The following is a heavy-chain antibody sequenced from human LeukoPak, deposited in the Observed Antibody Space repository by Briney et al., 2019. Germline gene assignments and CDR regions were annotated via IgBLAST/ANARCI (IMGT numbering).Heavy chain of an antibody. J-gene: IGHJ6*02. CDR3: ARSRTVLAAAARPYYYYGMDV. Sequence: PGGSLRLSCAASGFTFSSYAMHWVRQAPGKGLEWVAVISYDGSNKYCADSVKGRFTISRDNSKNTLYLQMNSLRAEDTAVYYCARSRTVLAAAARPYYYYGMDVWGQGTTVTVSS. D-gene: IGHD6-13*01. CDR1: GFTFSSYA. V-gene: IGHV3-30*04. CDR2: ISYDGSNK.